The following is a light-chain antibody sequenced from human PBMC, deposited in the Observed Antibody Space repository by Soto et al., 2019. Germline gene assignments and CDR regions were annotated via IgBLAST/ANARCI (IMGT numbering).Light chain of an antibody. Sequence: QSALTQPASVSGSPGQSITISCTGTSSDIGGYNYVSWYQQDPGKAPKLVIYDVSDRPSGVSNRFSGSKSGNTASLTISGLQAEDEADYYCSSYACSSTVLFGGGTKLTVL. CDR1: SSDIGGYNY. V-gene: IGLV2-14*01. CDR3: SSYACSSTVL. J-gene: IGLJ2*01. CDR2: DVS.